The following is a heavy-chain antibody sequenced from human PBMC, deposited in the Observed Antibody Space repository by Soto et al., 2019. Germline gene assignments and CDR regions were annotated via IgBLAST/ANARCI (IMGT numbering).Heavy chain of an antibody. Sequence: QVQLVQSGAEVKKPGASVKVSCKTSGYTFAAYYIHWIRQAPGQGLEWMGWINPTSGGTVYAQTFKDRVTMTRDTSISTAYMELRRLHSDDTGVYYCARDPDSGDYWGYFFDSWGQGTAVTVSS. V-gene: IGHV1-2*02. CDR3: ARDPDSGDYWGYFFDS. D-gene: IGHD4-17*01. CDR2: INPTSGGT. J-gene: IGHJ4*02. CDR1: GYTFAAYY.